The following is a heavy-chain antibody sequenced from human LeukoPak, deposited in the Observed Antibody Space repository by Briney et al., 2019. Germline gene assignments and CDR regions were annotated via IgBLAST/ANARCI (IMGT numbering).Heavy chain of an antibody. J-gene: IGHJ6*03. V-gene: IGHV3-23*01. D-gene: IGHD5-12*01. CDR3: ARVWLRDYMDV. CDR1: GFTFSSYA. CDR2: ISADGGST. Sequence: GGSLRLSCAVSGFTFSSYAMKWVRQAPGKGLEWVSAISADGGSTHYTMSVKGRFIISRDTPKNTLYLQMNNLRAEDTAVYFCARVWLRDYMDVWDKGTTVSVSS.